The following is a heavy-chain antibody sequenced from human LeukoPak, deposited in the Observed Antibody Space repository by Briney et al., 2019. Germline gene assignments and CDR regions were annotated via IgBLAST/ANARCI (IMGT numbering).Heavy chain of an antibody. D-gene: IGHD6-6*01. V-gene: IGHV1-8*03. CDR2: MNPNSGNT. CDR1: GYTFTSYD. CDR3: ARGPAYSSSRFDY. Sequence: ASVKVSCKASGYTFTSYDINWVRQATGQGLEWMGWMNPNSGNTGYAQKFQGRVTITRNTSISTAYMGLSSLRSEDTAVYYCARGPAYSSSRFDYWGQGTLVTVSS. J-gene: IGHJ4*02.